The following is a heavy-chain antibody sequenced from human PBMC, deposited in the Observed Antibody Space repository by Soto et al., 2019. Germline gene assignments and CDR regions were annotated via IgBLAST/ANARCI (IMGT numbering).Heavy chain of an antibody. CDR2: ISGSGGST. CDR1: GFTFSSYA. V-gene: IGHV3-23*01. J-gene: IGHJ4*02. CDR3: TSPHRSSRRLIFDY. Sequence: EVQLLESGGGLVQPGGSLRLSCAASGFTFSSYAMSWVRQAPGKGLEWVSAISGSGGSTYYADSVKGRFTISRDNSQQTMYLQMNSLRAEDTAVYYWTSPHRSSRRLIFDYWGQGTLVTVSS. D-gene: IGHD6-6*01.